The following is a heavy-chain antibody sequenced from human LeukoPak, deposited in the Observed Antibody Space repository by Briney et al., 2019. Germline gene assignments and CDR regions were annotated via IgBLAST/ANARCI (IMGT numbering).Heavy chain of an antibody. CDR3: ARTKSGWYYSDY. J-gene: IGHJ4*02. V-gene: IGHV4-59*08. CDR1: GGSMRSYY. Sequence: SETLSLTCTDSGGSMRSYYWSWIRQPPGKGLELIGYVYYSGTANYNPSLESRVTILVDTSKNQFSLNLSSVTAADTAVYYCARTKSGWYYSDYWGQGTLVSVSS. CDR2: VYYSGTA. D-gene: IGHD6-19*01.